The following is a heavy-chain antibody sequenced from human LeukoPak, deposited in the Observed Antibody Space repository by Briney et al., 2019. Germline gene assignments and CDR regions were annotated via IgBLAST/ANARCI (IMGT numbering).Heavy chain of an antibody. Sequence: PGGSLRLSCVASGFTFNTYWMHWVRQAPGKGLVWVARINSDGRMTSYADSVKGRFTISRDNARKTLYLQMYSLRDEETAVYYCARDQGGATRIDYWGQGTPVTVSS. D-gene: IGHD1-26*01. CDR3: ARDQGGATRIDY. CDR2: INSDGRMT. CDR1: GFTFNTYW. J-gene: IGHJ4*02. V-gene: IGHV3-74*01.